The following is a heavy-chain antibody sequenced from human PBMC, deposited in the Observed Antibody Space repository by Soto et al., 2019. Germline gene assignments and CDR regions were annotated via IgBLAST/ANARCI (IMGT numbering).Heavy chain of an antibody. CDR3: ARRGGHSSGYCLDY. CDR2: IYYSGST. V-gene: IGHV4-39*01. D-gene: IGHD3-22*01. CDR1: GGSISSSSYY. Sequence: QLLESGPGLVKPSETLSLTCTVSGGSISSSSYYWGWIRQPPGKGLEWIGSIYYSGSTYYNPSLKSRVTISVDTSKNQFSLKLSSVTAADTAVYYCARRGGHSSGYCLDYWGQGTLVTVSS. J-gene: IGHJ4*02.